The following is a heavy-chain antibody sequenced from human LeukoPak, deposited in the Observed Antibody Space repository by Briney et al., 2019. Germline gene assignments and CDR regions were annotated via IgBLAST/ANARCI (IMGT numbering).Heavy chain of an antibody. Sequence: SVKVSCKASGGTFSRYAISWVRQAPGKGLAWMGGIIPIFCTANYAQKFQGRVTITADESTSTAYMELSSLRSEDTAVYYCARDEAYCSGGSCGAFDIWGQGTMVTVSS. CDR3: ARDEAYCSGGSCGAFDI. CDR1: GGTFSRYA. J-gene: IGHJ3*02. V-gene: IGHV1-69*01. D-gene: IGHD2-15*01. CDR2: IIPIFCTA.